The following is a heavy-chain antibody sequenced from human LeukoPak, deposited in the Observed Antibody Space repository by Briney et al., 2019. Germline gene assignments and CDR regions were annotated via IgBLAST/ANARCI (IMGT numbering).Heavy chain of an antibody. CDR1: GFTFSSYS. CDR3: ASAPHASYCSGGSCPRDY. Sequence: GGSLRLSCAASGFTFSSYSMNWVRQAPGKGLEWVSYISSSSSTIYYADSVKGRFTISRDNAKNSLYLQMNSLRAEDTAVYYCASAPHASYCSGGSCPRDYWGQGTLVTVSS. CDR2: ISSSSSTI. D-gene: IGHD2-15*01. V-gene: IGHV3-48*04. J-gene: IGHJ4*02.